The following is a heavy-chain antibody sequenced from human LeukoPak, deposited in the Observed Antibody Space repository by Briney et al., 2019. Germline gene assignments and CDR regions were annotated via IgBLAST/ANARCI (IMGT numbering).Heavy chain of an antibody. J-gene: IGHJ4*02. D-gene: IGHD3-16*02. CDR3: ATSGVIPFGGLIVPSLDY. CDR1: GYIFTTYY. V-gene: IGHV1-46*01. CDR2: INPSGGST. Sequence: ASVKVSCKASGYIFTTYYLHWVRQAPGQGLGWMGIINPSGGSTTYAQKFQGRVTMTRDTSTNTVYMALSSLKSEDTAVYYCATSGVIPFGGLIVPSLDYWGQGTLVTVSS.